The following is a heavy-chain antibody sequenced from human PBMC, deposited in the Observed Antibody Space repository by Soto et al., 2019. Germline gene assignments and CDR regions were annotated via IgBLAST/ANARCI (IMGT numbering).Heavy chain of an antibody. CDR1: GDSYSISTYS. CDR3: AGMPYTSGLRFDP. V-gene: IGHV4-30-2*01. CDR2: IYQSGVT. Sequence: SETLSLTCNMSGDSYSISTYSWSWIRQPPGKALQWIGFIYQSGVTSYNPSLASRVSISLDRSNNQCSLKLKSVTAADTAVYFCAGMPYTSGLRFDPWGPGTLVTV. J-gene: IGHJ5*02. D-gene: IGHD6-19*01.